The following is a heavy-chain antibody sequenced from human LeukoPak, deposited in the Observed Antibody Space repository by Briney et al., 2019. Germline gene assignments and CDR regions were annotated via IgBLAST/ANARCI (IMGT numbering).Heavy chain of an antibody. CDR2: MNPNSGNT. Sequence: GASVKVSCKASGDTFTSYDINWVRQATGQGLEWMGWMNPNSGNTGYAQKFQGRVTITRNTSISTAYMELSSLRSEDTAVYYCARGTVLRFLEWSFDYWGQGTLVTVSS. CDR3: ARGTVLRFLEWSFDY. D-gene: IGHD3-3*01. V-gene: IGHV1-8*03. J-gene: IGHJ4*02. CDR1: GDTFTSYD.